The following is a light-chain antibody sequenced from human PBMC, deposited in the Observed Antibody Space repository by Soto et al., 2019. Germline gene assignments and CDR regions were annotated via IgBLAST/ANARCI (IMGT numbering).Light chain of an antibody. CDR3: TSYTSTTALLL. Sequence: QSALTQPASVSGSPGQSITISCTGTSSDIGAYDRVSWYQQHPGKAPKLMVYDVRNRPSGVSDRFSGSKSGNTASLTISGLQAEDEAHYHCTSYTSTTALLLFGGGTKVTVL. CDR2: DVR. V-gene: IGLV2-14*03. J-gene: IGLJ2*01. CDR1: SSDIGAYDR.